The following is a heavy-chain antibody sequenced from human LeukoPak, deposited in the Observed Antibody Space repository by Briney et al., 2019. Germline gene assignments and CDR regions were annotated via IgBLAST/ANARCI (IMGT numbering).Heavy chain of an antibody. CDR1: GLTFSSYA. Sequence: QPGGSLRLSCAASGLTFSSYAMSWVRQAPGKGLEWVANIRQDGSEKYYVDSVKGRFTISRDNAKNSLYLQMNSLRAEDTAVYYCARVLRYYDILTGRWSSYYMDVWGKGTTVTVSS. V-gene: IGHV3-7*01. CDR2: IRQDGSEK. CDR3: ARVLRYYDILTGRWSSYYMDV. D-gene: IGHD3-9*01. J-gene: IGHJ6*03.